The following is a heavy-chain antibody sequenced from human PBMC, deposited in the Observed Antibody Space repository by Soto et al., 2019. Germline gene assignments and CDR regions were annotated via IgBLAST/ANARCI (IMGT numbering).Heavy chain of an antibody. CDR3: ARDDHGSGRGNWFDP. CDR2: IYYSGST. J-gene: IGHJ5*02. V-gene: IGHV4-31*03. CDR1: GGSISSGGYY. Sequence: ASETLSLTCTVSGGSISSGGYYWSWIRQHPGKGLEWIGYIYYSGSTYYNPSLKSRVTISVDTSKNQFSLKLSSVTAADTAVYYCARDDHGSGRGNWFDPWGQGTLVTVSS. D-gene: IGHD3-10*01.